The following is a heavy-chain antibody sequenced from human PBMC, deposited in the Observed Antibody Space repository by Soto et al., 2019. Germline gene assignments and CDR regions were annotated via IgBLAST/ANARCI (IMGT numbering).Heavy chain of an antibody. CDR2: IIPIFGTA. CDR1: GGTFSSYA. D-gene: IGHD3-10*01. Sequence: SVKVSCKXSGGTFSSYAISWVRQAPGQGLEWMGGIIPIFGTANYAQKFQGRVTITADESTSTAYMELSSLRSEDTAVYYCAYYGSGSSLAYYFDYWGQGTLVTVSS. J-gene: IGHJ4*02. V-gene: IGHV1-69*13. CDR3: AYYGSGSSLAYYFDY.